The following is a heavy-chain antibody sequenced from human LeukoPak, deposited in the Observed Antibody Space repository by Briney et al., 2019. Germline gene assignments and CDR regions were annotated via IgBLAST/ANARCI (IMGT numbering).Heavy chain of an antibody. J-gene: IGHJ3*02. V-gene: IGHV4-59*01. CDR2: IYYTGST. CDR3: PRARVGATSDDALDI. Sequence: SSETLSLTCTVSGGSISTYYWSWIRQPPGKGLEWIGYIYYTGSTNYNPSLKSRVTISADTSKNQFSLKLTSVTAADTAVYYCPRARVGATSDDALDIWGQGTMVTVSS. CDR1: GGSISTYY. D-gene: IGHD1-26*01.